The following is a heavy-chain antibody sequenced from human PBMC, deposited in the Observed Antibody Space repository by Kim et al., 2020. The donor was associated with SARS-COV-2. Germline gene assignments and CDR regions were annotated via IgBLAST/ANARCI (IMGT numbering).Heavy chain of an antibody. CDR3: ATLGGSGG. V-gene: IGHV4-39*01. CDR2: IYYSGST. CDR1: GGSISSSSYY. J-gene: IGHJ4*02. Sequence: SETLSLTCTVSGGSISSSSYYWGWIRQPPGKGLEWIGSIYYSGSTYYNPSLKSRVTISVDTSKNQFSLKLSSVTAADTAVYYCATLGGSGGWGQGTLVTVSS. D-gene: IGHD3-10*01.